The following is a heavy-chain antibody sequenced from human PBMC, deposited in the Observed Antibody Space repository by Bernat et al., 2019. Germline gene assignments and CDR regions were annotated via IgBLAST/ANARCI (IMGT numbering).Heavy chain of an antibody. CDR2: VSYDGRNK. CDR3: VRDGAALYYYHGMDV. CDR1: GFTFSDYS. V-gene: IGHV3-30*04. D-gene: IGHD6-25*01. Sequence: VQLVESGGGVVQPGRSLRLSCVASGFTFSDYSLHWVRQAPGKGLEWVAVVSYDGRNKYYADSVQARFIISRDDSENTLYLQMESLKSEDTAVYYCVRDGAALYYYHGMDVWGRGNTVTVSS. J-gene: IGHJ6*02.